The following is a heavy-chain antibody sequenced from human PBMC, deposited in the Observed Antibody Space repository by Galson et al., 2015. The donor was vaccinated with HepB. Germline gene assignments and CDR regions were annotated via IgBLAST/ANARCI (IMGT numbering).Heavy chain of an antibody. CDR2: ISRTGESK. V-gene: IGHV3-48*01. CDR1: GFIFSSYS. Sequence: SLRLSCAASGFIFSSYSINWVRQAPGKGLEWVSYISRTGESKYYADSVKGRFTMSRDNATNSVFLQMNSLRGDDTAVYFCARGGIVGAKSAPPPLHFYYAMDVWGQGTTVTVSA. D-gene: IGHD1-26*01. J-gene: IGHJ6*01. CDR3: ARGGIVGAKSAPPPLHFYYAMDV.